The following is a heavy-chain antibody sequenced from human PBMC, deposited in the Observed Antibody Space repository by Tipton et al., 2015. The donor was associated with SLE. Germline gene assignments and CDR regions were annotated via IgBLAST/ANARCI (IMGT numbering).Heavy chain of an antibody. D-gene: IGHD2-15*01. V-gene: IGHV3-9*01. J-gene: IGHJ1*01. CDR2: ISWNSGSI. Sequence: RLSCAASGFTFDDYAMHWVRQAPGKGLEWVSGISWNSGSIGYADSVKGRFTISRDNAKNSLYLQMNSLRAEDTALYYCAKGLGYCSGGSCLSSEYFQHWGQGTLVTVSS. CDR1: GFTFDDYA. CDR3: AKGLGYCSGGSCLSSEYFQH.